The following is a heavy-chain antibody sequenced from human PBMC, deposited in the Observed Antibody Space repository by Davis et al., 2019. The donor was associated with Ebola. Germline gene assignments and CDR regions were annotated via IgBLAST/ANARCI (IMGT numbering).Heavy chain of an antibody. V-gene: IGHV3-15*07. CDR2: IKSEADGGTI. Sequence: PGGSLRLSCAASGFTVSSAWMNWVRQAPGKGLEWVGRIKSEADGGTIDYAAFVKGRFTISRDNSKNTLYLQLNGLKIGDTAVYFCSTVIRETWGRGTLVTVST. CDR1: GFTVSSAW. CDR3: STVIRET. J-gene: IGHJ4*02. D-gene: IGHD2-21*01.